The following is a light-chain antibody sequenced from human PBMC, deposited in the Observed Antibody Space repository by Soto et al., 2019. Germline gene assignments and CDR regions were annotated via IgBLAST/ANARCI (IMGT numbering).Light chain of an antibody. CDR1: QGISNY. V-gene: IGKV1-27*01. J-gene: IGKJ5*01. Sequence: DIQMTQSPSSLSASVGDRVTITCRASQGISNYLAWYQQKPGRVPKLLIYAASTLHSGVPSRFIGSGSGTDFTLTISSLQPEDVATYYCQKYNSAPPTFGQGTRLEIK. CDR3: QKYNSAPPT. CDR2: AAS.